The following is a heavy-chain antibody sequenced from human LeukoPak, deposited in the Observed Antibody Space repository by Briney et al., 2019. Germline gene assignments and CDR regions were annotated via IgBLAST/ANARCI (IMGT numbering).Heavy chain of an antibody. CDR2: ISPGSTTI. D-gene: IGHD4-17*01. Sequence: GGSLRLPCAASGFTFVSHGMIWVRQAPGKGLEWLPYISPGSTTINSADSVKDRFTTSRDKAKSSLFLQMNSLRAEDTAVYYCARVRGPTVTTMYFDYWGQGALVTVPS. J-gene: IGHJ4*02. CDR1: GFTFVSHG. CDR3: ARVRGPTVTTMYFDY. V-gene: IGHV3-48*01.